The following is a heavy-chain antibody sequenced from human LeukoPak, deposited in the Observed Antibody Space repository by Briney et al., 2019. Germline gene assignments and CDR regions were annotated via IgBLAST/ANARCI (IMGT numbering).Heavy chain of an antibody. V-gene: IGHV4-61*02. D-gene: IGHD5-18*01. CDR3: AVERGGYGFFLSSYAFDI. J-gene: IGHJ3*02. Sequence: PSQTLSLTCTVSGGSISSGSYYWSWIRQPAGKGLEWIGRIYTSGSTNYNPSLKSRVTISVDTSKNQFSLKLSSVTAADTAVYYCAVERGGYGFFLSSYAFDIWGQGTMVTVSS. CDR1: GGSISSGSYY. CDR2: IYTSGST.